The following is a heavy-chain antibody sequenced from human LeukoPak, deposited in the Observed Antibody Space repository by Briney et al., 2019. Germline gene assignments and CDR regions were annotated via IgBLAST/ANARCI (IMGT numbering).Heavy chain of an antibody. CDR3: ARDMARWGST. CDR2: IKQDGSEK. D-gene: IGHD5-24*01. V-gene: IGHV3-7*01. CDR1: GFTFSTSW. Sequence: GGSLRLSCAASGFTFSTSWMHWVRQAPGKGLEWVANIKQDGSEKYYVDSVKGGFTNSRDNAKNSLYLQMNSLRAENSAVYYCARDMARWGSTWGQGTLVTVSS. J-gene: IGHJ4*02.